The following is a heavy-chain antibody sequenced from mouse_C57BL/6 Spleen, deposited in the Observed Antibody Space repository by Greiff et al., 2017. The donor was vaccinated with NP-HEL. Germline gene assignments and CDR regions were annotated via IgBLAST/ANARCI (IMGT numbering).Heavy chain of an antibody. CDR1: GFTFSSYA. V-gene: IGHV5-9-1*02. J-gene: IGHJ2*01. CDR3: TREGTGTDYFDY. CDR2: ISSGGDYI. Sequence: EVMLVESGEGLVKPGGSLKLSCAASGFTFSSYAMSWVRQTPEKRLEWVAYISSGGDYIYYADTVKGRFTISRDNARNTLYLQMSSLKSEDTAMYYCTREGTGTDYFDYWGQGTTLTVSS. D-gene: IGHD4-1*01.